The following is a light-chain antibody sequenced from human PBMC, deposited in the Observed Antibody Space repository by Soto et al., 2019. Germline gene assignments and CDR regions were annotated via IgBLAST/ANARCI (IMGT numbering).Light chain of an antibody. CDR2: DTS. J-gene: IGKJ1*01. Sequence: PGERVTLSCRASQSVSSSLAWYQQRPGQAPRLLIYDTSTRAAGIAARFSGSGSGTEFTLTISSLQSEDSAVYYCQQYVHWPPGAFGQGTTVESK. CDR1: QSVSSS. CDR3: QQYVHWPPGA. V-gene: IGKV3-15*01.